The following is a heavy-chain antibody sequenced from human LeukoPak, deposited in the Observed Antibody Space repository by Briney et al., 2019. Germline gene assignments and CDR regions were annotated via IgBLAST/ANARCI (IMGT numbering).Heavy chain of an antibody. D-gene: IGHD1-26*01. V-gene: IGHV1-8*03. CDR3: ARGLRVGANDY. Sequence: ASVKVSCKASGYTFTSYDINCVRQATGRGLEWMGWMNPNSGNTGYAQEFQGRVTITRNTSISTAYMELSSLRSEDTAVCYCARGLRVGANDYWGQGTLVTVSS. CDR1: GYTFTSYD. J-gene: IGHJ4*02. CDR2: MNPNSGNT.